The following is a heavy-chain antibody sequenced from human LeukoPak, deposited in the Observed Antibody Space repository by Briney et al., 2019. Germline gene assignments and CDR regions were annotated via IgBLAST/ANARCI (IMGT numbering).Heavy chain of an antibody. D-gene: IGHD3-22*01. CDR2: IYSGGST. CDR1: GFTVSSNY. V-gene: IGHV3-53*01. CDR3: ASARYYYDSSGYYYDY. Sequence: PGGSLRLSCAASGFTVSSNYMSWVRQAPGKGLEWVSVIYSGGSTYYADSVKGRFTISRDNSKNTLYLQMNSLRAEDTAVYYCASARYYYDSSGYYYDYWGQGTLVTVSS. J-gene: IGHJ4*02.